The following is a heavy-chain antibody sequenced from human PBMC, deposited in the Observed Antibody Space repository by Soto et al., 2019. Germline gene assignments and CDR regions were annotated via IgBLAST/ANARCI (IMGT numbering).Heavy chain of an antibody. CDR2: IYDTGISGYTPST. Sequence: SETLSLTCTVSGGSITSSYWSWIRRPPGKGLEWIAYIYDTGISGYTPSTSYNPSLKSRATMSVDTSKSQFSLKLTSVTAADTAVYYCARGEDAFFYYGLDVWGQGITVTVSS. J-gene: IGHJ6*02. CDR3: ARGEDAFFYYGLDV. CDR1: GGSITSSY. V-gene: IGHV4-59*01.